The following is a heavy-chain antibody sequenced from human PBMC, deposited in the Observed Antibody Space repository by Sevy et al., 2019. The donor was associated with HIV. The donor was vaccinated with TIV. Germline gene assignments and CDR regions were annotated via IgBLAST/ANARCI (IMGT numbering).Heavy chain of an antibody. CDR2: MKQDGSEK. J-gene: IGHJ4*02. V-gene: IGHV3-7*01. CDR3: VREGLGGFSYSLDC. D-gene: IGHD5-18*01. CDR1: GFTFSSYW. Sequence: GESLKISCAASGFTFSSYWMSWVRQAPGKGLEWVATMKQDGSEKYYVDSVKGRFTISRDNAKHSLYLQMNSLGAEDTAVYYCVREGLGGFSYSLDCWGQGTLVTVSS.